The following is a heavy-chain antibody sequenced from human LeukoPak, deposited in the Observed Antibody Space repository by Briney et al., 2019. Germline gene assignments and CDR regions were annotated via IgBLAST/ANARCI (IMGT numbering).Heavy chain of an antibody. D-gene: IGHD3-3*01. CDR2: ISYDGSDK. J-gene: IGHJ4*02. V-gene: IGHV3-30*18. CDR1: AFTFSSYG. Sequence: GGSLRLSCAASAFTFSSYGMHWVRQAPGKGLEWVALISYDGSDKYYADSVKGRFTISRDNSKNTLYLQMNSLRAEDTAVYYCAKVGQPWSIWSYFDSWGPGTQVIVSS. CDR3: AKVGQPWSIWSYFDS.